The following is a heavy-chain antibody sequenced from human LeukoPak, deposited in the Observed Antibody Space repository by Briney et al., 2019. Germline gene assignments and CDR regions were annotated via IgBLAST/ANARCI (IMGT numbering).Heavy chain of an antibody. Sequence: PSETLSLTCTVSGGSIGRYYWTWLRQPAGKGLEWIGRMYPGGSTNYNPSLKSRVTMSVDIPKNQFSLKLTSVTAADTAVYYCARAGWLQNYFDYWGQGTLVTVSS. D-gene: IGHD5-24*01. CDR3: ARAGWLQNYFDY. CDR2: MYPGGST. V-gene: IGHV4-4*07. J-gene: IGHJ4*02. CDR1: GGSIGRYY.